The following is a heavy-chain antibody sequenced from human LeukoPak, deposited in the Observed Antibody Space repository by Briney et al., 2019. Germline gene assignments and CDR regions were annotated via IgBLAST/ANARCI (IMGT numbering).Heavy chain of an antibody. CDR1: GFTFSSYG. Sequence: GGSLRLSCAASGFTFSSYGMQWVRQAPGKGLEWVAFIRYDGSYKYYTDSVKGRFTISRDNSKNTLYLQMNSLRAEDTAVYYCAKIPQVATYTVPNFDFWGQGTLVTVSS. D-gene: IGHD3-16*01. V-gene: IGHV3-30*02. CDR3: AKIPQVATYTVPNFDF. CDR2: IRYDGSYK. J-gene: IGHJ4*02.